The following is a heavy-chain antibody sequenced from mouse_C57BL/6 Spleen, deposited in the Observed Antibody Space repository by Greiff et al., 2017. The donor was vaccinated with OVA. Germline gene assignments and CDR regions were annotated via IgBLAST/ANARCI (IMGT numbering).Heavy chain of an antibody. J-gene: IGHJ2*01. CDR1: GYTFTGYW. CDR3: ERPNDYGALYYFDD. CDR2: INPSSGCT. Sequence: QVQLQQSGAELVKPGASVKLSCTASGYTFTGYWMHWVKQRPGQGLEWIGYINPSSGCTNYNQKFKGKATLTADKSSSTAYMQLRSLTYEDSAVYYCERPNDYGALYYFDDWGQGTTVTVSS. V-gene: IGHV1-7*01. D-gene: IGHD2-4*01.